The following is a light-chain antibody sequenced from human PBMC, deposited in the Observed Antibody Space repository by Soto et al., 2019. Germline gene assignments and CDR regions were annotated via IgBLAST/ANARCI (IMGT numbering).Light chain of an antibody. CDR3: QQYGRSPKT. CDR1: QSVTSSH. CDR2: GAS. J-gene: IGKJ1*01. V-gene: IGKV3-20*01. Sequence: IVLAQSPGTPSLSPGERAPLSCRGSQSVTSSHLAWYQQKPGQAPRLLIYGASSRATGTPDRFNGGGSGTDFTLTITRLEPEDFAVYYCQQYGRSPKTFGQGTKVDIK.